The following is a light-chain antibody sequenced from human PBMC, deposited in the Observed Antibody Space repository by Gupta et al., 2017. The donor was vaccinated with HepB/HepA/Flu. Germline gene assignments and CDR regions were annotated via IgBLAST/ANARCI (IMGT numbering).Light chain of an antibody. J-gene: IGLJ2*01. CDR1: SSDVGSYNL. CDR2: EVT. CDR3: CSYAGSTTFVI. V-gene: IGLV2-23*02. Sequence: PPGQSITISCTGTSSDVGSYNLVSWYQQHPGKAPKLMISEVTKRPSGISNRFSGSKSGNTASLTISGLQAEDEADYYCCSYAGSTTFVIFGGGTKLTAL.